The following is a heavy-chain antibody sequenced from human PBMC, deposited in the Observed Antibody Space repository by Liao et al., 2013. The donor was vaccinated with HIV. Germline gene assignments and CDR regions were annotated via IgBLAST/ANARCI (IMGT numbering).Heavy chain of an antibody. CDR3: ARRYDYGSGSLLDS. CDR1: GGSFSGFY. J-gene: IGHJ4*02. Sequence: QVQLQQWGTGLLKPSETLSLTCAVYGGSFSGFYWTWIRQPPGKGLEWIGEIYHDGNTNYNPSLKSRVTISVDKSKNQFSLKVISLTAADTAVYYCARRYDYGSGSLLDSWGRGTLVTVSS. V-gene: IGHV4-34*02. D-gene: IGHD3-10*01. CDR2: IYHDGNT.